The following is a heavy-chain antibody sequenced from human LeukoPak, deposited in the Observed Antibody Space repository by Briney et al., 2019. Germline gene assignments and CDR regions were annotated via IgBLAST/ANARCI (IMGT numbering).Heavy chain of an antibody. CDR1: GFTFSSYA. CDR2: ISGNGDST. D-gene: IGHD2-21*01. J-gene: IGHJ4*02. CDR3: GRAPGRYKGDFDS. V-gene: IGHV3-64*01. Sequence: QPGGSLRLSCAASGFTFSSYAMHWVRQAPGKGLEYVSAISGNGDSTYYANSVKGRFTISRDNSKNTLYLQMGSLRSDDMAVYYCGRAPGRYKGDFDSWAQGPWVPVSS.